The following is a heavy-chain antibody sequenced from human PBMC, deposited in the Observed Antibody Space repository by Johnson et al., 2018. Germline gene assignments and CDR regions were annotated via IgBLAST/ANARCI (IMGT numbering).Heavy chain of an antibody. V-gene: IGHV3-23*04. CDR3: AKDKEYYYGSWSMEYFQH. D-gene: IGHD3-10*01. CDR2: ISGSGGST. CDR1: GFTFSSYA. Sequence: VQLVESGGGLVQPGGSLRLSCAASGFTFSSYAMSWVRQAPGKGLEWVSAISGSGGSTYYADSVKGRFTISRDNSKNTLYLQMNSMRAEDTAVYYCAKDKEYYYGSWSMEYFQHWGQGTLVTVSS. J-gene: IGHJ1*01.